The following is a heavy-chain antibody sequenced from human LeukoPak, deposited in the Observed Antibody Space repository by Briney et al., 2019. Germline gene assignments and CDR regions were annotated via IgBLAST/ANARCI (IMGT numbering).Heavy chain of an antibody. J-gene: IGHJ4*02. D-gene: IGHD4-17*01. V-gene: IGHV3-30*18. CDR3: AKDYYGDYTQPGDS. Sequence: PGGSLRLSCAASGFTFSSYGMHWVRQAPGKGLEWVAVISYDGSNKYYADSVKGRFTISRDNSKNTLYLQMNSLRAEDTAVYYCAKDYYGDYTQPGDSWGQGTLVTVSS. CDR1: GFTFSSYG. CDR2: ISYDGSNK.